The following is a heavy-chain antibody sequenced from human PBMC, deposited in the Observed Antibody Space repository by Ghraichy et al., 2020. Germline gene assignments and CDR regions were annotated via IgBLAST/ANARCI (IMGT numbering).Heavy chain of an antibody. Sequence: LSLTCVGSGFTCSSYWMTWVRQAPGKGLEWVASIKEDGSEKYYVDSVKGRFTISRDNAKNSLYLQMNSLRAEDTAMFYCVRNSQYSFDYWGQGAGVTVSS. CDR3: VRNSQYSFDY. D-gene: IGHD4-23*01. J-gene: IGHJ4*02. CDR1: GFTCSSYW. CDR2: IKEDGSEK. V-gene: IGHV3-7*03.